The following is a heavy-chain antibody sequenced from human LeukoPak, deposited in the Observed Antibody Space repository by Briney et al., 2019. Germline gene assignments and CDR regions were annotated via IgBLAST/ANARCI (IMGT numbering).Heavy chain of an antibody. D-gene: IGHD3-16*01. Sequence: ETLSLTCGVSDGSLSGSYWTWIRQAPGKGLEWVANIKQDGSEKYYVDSVKGRFTISRDNAKNSLYLQMNSLRAEDTAVYYCARDLGARGYWGRGILVTVS. CDR2: IKQDGSEK. V-gene: IGHV3-7*01. J-gene: IGHJ4*02. CDR3: ARDLGARGY. CDR1: DGSLSGSY.